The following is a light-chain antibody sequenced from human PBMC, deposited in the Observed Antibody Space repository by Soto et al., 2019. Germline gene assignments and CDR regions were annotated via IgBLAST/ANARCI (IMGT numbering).Light chain of an antibody. J-gene: IGKJ1*01. CDR3: QQYNSYPWT. Sequence: DIQMTQSPSTLSASVGDRVTITCRASHSISSWLAWYQQKPGKAPKLLIYKASSLESGVPPRCSGSGSGTEFTLTISSLQPDDFAAYYCQQYNSYPWTFGQGTKVEIK. CDR1: HSISSW. CDR2: KAS. V-gene: IGKV1-5*03.